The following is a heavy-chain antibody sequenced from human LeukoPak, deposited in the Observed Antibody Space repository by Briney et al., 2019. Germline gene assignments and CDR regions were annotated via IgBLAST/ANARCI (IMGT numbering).Heavy chain of an antibody. Sequence: SETLSLTCTVSGGSISSGDYYWSWIRQPPGKGLEWIGYIYYSGSTYYNPSLKSRVTISVDTSKNQFSLKLSSVTAADTAVYYCARVLRSYYYYYGMDVWGQGTTVTVPS. J-gene: IGHJ6*02. CDR2: IYYSGST. CDR1: GGSISSGDYY. V-gene: IGHV4-30-4*01. CDR3: ARVLRSYYYYYGMDV. D-gene: IGHD3-3*01.